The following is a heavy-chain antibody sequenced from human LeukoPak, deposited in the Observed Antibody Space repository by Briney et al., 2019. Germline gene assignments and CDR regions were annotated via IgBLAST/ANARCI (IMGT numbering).Heavy chain of an antibody. D-gene: IGHD3-10*01. V-gene: IGHV1-8*01. CDR3: ARDPHYGSGSSFDY. CDR1: GYTFTSHD. CDR2: MNPNSGNT. J-gene: IGHJ4*02. Sequence: ASVKVSCKASGYTFTSHDINWVRQATGQGLEWMGWMNPNSGNTGYAQKFQGRVTMTRNTSISTAYMELSSLRSDDTAVYYCARDPHYGSGSSFDYWGQGTLVTVSS.